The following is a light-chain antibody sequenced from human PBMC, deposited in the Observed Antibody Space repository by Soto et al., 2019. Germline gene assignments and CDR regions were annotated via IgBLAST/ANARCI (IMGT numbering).Light chain of an antibody. Sequence: EIVLTQSPGTLSLSPGERATLSCRASQSVSNSYLAWYQQKPGQAPRLLIYGASSRATGIPDRFSGSGSGTDFTLTISRLEPEDFAVFYCQQYGSSRRTFGQGTKLDIK. CDR3: QQYGSSRRT. J-gene: IGKJ1*01. V-gene: IGKV3-20*01. CDR2: GAS. CDR1: QSVSNSY.